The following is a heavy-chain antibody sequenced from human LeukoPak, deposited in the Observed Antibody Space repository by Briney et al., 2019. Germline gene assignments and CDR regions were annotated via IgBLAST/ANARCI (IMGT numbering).Heavy chain of an antibody. CDR3: ARGGSSSSWPFYY. V-gene: IGHV4-61*01. D-gene: IGHD6-13*01. J-gene: IGHJ4*02. Sequence: KPSETLSLTCIVSGGSVSSGSYYWSWIRQPPGKELEWIGYIHYSGSTNYNPSLKSRVTMSVDTSKNQFSLKLTSVTAADTAVYYCARGGSSSSWPFYYWGQGTLVTVSS. CDR2: IHYSGST. CDR1: GGSVSSGSYY.